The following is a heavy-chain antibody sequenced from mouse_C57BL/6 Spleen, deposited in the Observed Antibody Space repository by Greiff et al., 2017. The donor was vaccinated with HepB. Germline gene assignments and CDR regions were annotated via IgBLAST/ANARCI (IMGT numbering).Heavy chain of an antibody. Sequence: VQLVESGAELVRPGASVTLSCKASGYTFTDYEMHWVKQTPVHGLEWIGAIDPETGGTAYNQKFKGKAILTADKSSSTAYMELRSLTSEDSAVYYCTRRLRPSYYFDYWGQGTTLTVSS. V-gene: IGHV1-15*01. CDR3: TRRLRPSYYFDY. CDR1: GYTFTDYE. CDR2: IDPETGGT. J-gene: IGHJ2*01. D-gene: IGHD3-2*02.